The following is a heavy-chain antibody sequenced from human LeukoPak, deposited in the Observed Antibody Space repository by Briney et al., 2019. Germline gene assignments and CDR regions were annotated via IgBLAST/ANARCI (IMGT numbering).Heavy chain of an antibody. V-gene: IGHV3-23*01. J-gene: IGHJ6*03. D-gene: IGHD1-26*01. CDR3: ASEGTGSGSYYPPYYYYYYMDV. CDR1: GFTLSSYA. CDR2: ISVSGNT. Sequence: PGGSLRLSCAASGFTLSSYAMSWVRQAPGKGLEWVSAISVSGNTYHADSVKGRFTISRDSSKNTLYLQMNRLRAEDAAVYYCASEGTGSGSYYPPYYYYYYMDVWGKGTTVTVSS.